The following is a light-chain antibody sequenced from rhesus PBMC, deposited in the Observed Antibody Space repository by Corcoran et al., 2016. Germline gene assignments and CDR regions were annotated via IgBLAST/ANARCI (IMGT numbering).Light chain of an antibody. Sequence: DIQMTQSPSALSASVGDRVTISCRASQNIYRNLAWYQQKPGKPPKLLIYAASSLETGIPSRFSGSGSGTDFTLTISSLQPEDSARDFCQQYSGNPLTFGGGTKVELK. CDR2: AAS. V-gene: IGKV1S8*01. J-gene: IGKJ4*01. CDR1: QNIYRN. CDR3: QQYSGNPLT.